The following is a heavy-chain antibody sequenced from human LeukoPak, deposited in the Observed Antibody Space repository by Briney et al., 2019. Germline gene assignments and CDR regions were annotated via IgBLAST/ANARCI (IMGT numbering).Heavy chain of an antibody. CDR3: ARHRGSGSPYFDY. V-gene: IGHV4-59*08. CDR1: GDSINNYY. D-gene: IGHD3-10*01. J-gene: IGHJ4*02. Sequence: SETLSLTCTVSGDSINNYYWSWIRQSPGKGLEWIGYIYYSGSTKYNPSLKSRVIISVDTSKNQFSLKLSSVTAADTATYYCARHRGSGSPYFDYWGQGTLVTVSS. CDR2: IYYSGST.